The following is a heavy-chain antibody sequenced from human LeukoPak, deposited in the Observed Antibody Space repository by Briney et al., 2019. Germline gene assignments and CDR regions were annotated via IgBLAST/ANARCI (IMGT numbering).Heavy chain of an antibody. D-gene: IGHD4-11*01. J-gene: IGHJ6*03. CDR2: ISAYNGNT. Sequence: ASVKVSCKASGYTFTSYGISWVRQAPGQGLEWMGWISAYNGNTNYAQNLQGRVTMTTDTSTSTAYMELRSLRSDDTAVYYCARSHFFDYSNYYYYYMDVWGKGTTVTVSS. CDR1: GYTFTSYG. CDR3: ARSHFFDYSNYYYYYMDV. V-gene: IGHV1-18*01.